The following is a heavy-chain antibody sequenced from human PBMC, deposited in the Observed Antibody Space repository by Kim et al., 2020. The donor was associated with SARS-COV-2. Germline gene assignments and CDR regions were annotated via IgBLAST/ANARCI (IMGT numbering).Heavy chain of an antibody. CDR3: ARDPQQLVLYGMDV. CDR2: IYYSGST. CDR1: GGSISSSSYY. V-gene: IGHV4-39*07. J-gene: IGHJ6*02. Sequence: SETLSLTCTVSGGSISSSSYYWGWIRQPPGKGLEWIGSIYYSGSTYYNPSLKSRVTISVDTSKNPFSLKLSSVTAADTAVYYCARDPQQLVLYGMDVWGQCTPVTVSS. D-gene: IGHD6-13*01.